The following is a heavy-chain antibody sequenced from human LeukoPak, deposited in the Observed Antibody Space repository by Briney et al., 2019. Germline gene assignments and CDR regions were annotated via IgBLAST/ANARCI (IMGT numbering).Heavy chain of an antibody. D-gene: IGHD1-26*01. J-gene: IGHJ4*02. CDR2: ISSGSSYT. Sequence: GGSPRLSCAASGFTFSDYYMSWIRQAPGKGLEWVSDISSGSSYTNYADSVKGRFTISRDNAKNSLYLQMSSLRPEDTAVYYCVKDVTGTYSGDFWGQGTLVTVSS. CDR3: VKDVTGTYSGDF. V-gene: IGHV3-11*06. CDR1: GFTFSDYY.